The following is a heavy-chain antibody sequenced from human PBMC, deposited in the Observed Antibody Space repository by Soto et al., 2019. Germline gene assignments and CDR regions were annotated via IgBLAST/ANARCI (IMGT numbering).Heavy chain of an antibody. D-gene: IGHD6-13*01. CDR2: ISSSGSIT. Sequence: QVQLVESGGGLVKPGGSLRLSCAASGFIFSDYYISWIRQAPGKGLEWVAHISSSGSITHYANSVRGRFTISRDNAKNSLYLQMISLRAEDPAIYFCARSYSSSWYFDSWGQGTLVTVSS. J-gene: IGHJ4*02. V-gene: IGHV3-11*01. CDR3: ARSYSSSWYFDS. CDR1: GFIFSDYY.